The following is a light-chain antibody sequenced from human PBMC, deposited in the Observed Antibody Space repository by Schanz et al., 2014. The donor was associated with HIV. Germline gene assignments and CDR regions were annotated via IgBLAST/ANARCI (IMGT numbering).Light chain of an antibody. V-gene: IGLV2-14*03. J-gene: IGLJ2*01. Sequence: QSALTQPATVSGSPGQSITVSCTGTNSDIGGHDYVSWYQQHPDKAPKLIIYDVNNRPSGVSNRFSGSKSGNTASLTISGLQAEDEADYYCSSHAGRNSFVVFGGGTKLTVL. CDR3: SSHAGRNSFVV. CDR1: NSDIGGHDY. CDR2: DVN.